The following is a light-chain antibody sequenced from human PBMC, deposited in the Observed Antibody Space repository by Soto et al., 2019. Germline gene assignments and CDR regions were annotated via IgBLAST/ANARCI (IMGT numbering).Light chain of an antibody. V-gene: IGKV3-20*01. CDR2: DAS. Sequence: EIVLTQSPGTLSLSPGETENLSCRASQSVRSNYLAWYQQKPGQAPRFLIYDASSRATGIPDRFSGSGSGTDFTLTFSRLEPEDFAVYYCQQYGSSPLTFGGGTKVDIK. J-gene: IGKJ4*01. CDR1: QSVRSNY. CDR3: QQYGSSPLT.